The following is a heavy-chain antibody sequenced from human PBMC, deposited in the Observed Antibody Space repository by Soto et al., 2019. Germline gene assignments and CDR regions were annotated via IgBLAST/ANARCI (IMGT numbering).Heavy chain of an antibody. CDR3: ARGTVVTGNFDY. CDR2: IYHSGSP. CDR1: GGSISSGGYS. Sequence: PSETLSLTCAVSGGSISSGGYSWSRIRQPPGKGLEWIGYIYHSGSPYYNPSLKSRVTISVDRSKNQFSLKLSSVTAADTAVYYCARGTVVTGNFDYWGQGTPVTVSS. V-gene: IGHV4-30-2*01. J-gene: IGHJ4*02. D-gene: IGHD2-15*01.